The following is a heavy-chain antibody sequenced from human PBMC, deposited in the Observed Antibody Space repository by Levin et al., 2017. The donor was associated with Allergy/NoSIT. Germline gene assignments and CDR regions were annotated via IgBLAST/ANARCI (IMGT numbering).Heavy chain of an antibody. CDR1: GGTFSSYA. CDR3: ARGGIVQQLVTEYFQH. D-gene: IGHD6-13*01. CDR2: IIPIFGTA. V-gene: IGHV1-69*13. J-gene: IGHJ1*01. Sequence: ASVKVSCKASGGTFSSYAINWVRQAPGQGLEWMGGIIPIFGTANYARKFQGRVTITADESRSTVYMELSSLKSEDTAVYYCARGGIVQQLVTEYFQHWGQGTLVTVSS.